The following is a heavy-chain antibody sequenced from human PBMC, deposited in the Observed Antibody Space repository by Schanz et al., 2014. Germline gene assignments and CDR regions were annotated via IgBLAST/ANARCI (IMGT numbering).Heavy chain of an antibody. CDR1: GFTFSSYA. Sequence: QVQLVESGGGVVQPGRSLRLSCAASGFTFSSYAMTWVRQAPGKGLEWVAVISYDGSNKYYADSVKGRFTISRDNSKNTLYLQMNSLSADDTAVFYCAKGMGYCSGGTCYDYYYYGLDVWGQGTTVTVSS. D-gene: IGHD2-15*01. V-gene: IGHV3-30-3*01. CDR3: AKGMGYCSGGTCYDYYYYGLDV. J-gene: IGHJ6*02. CDR2: ISYDGSNK.